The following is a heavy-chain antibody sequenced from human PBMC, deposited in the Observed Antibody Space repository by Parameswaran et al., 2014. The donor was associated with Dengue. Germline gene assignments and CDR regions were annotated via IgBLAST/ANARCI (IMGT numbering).Heavy chain of an antibody. Sequence: RWIRQPPGKGLEWIGYIYYSGSTNYNPSLKSRVTISVDTSKNQFSLKLSSVTAAGTAVYYCAALDSSWYAGYYYYGMDVWGQGTTVTVSS. J-gene: IGHJ6*02. V-gene: IGHV4-59*08. CDR3: AALDSSWYAGYYYYGMDV. CDR2: IYYSGST. D-gene: IGHD6-13*01.